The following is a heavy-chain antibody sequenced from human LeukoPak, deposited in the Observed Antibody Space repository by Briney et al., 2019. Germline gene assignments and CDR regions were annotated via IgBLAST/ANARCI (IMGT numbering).Heavy chain of an antibody. J-gene: IGHJ4*02. V-gene: IGHV1-24*01. Sequence: ASVKVSCKVSGSSLAELSIHWVRLAPGKGLEWMGGFDPDDGEMVYAQKFQGRVTMTEDTSADIVYLEVSSLKSEDTAVYYCSRIDRGGYNFPFYFDYWGQGTLVTVSS. CDR1: GSSLAELS. CDR3: SRIDRGGYNFPFYFDY. D-gene: IGHD5-24*01. CDR2: FDPDDGEM.